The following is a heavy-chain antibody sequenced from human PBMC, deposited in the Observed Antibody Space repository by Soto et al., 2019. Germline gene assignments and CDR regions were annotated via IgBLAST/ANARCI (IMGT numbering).Heavy chain of an antibody. CDR3: ARQSASSGSLDY. D-gene: IGHD3-22*01. CDR1: GGSISSYY. Sequence: SETLSLTCTVSGGSISSYYWSWIRQPPGKGLEWIGEIYHSGSTNYNPSLKSRVTISVDKSKNQFSLKLSSVTAADTAVYYCARQSASSGSLDYWGQGTLVTVSS. J-gene: IGHJ4*02. CDR2: IYHSGST. V-gene: IGHV4-59*12.